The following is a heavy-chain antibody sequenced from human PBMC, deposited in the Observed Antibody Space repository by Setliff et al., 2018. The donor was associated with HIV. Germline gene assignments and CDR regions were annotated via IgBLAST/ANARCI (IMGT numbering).Heavy chain of an antibody. J-gene: IGHJ5*02. CDR1: GYSFTNYW. V-gene: IGHV5-51*01. Sequence: GESLKISCKGFGYSFTNYWIGWVRQMPGKGLEWMGIIYPADSHTSYRPSFQGHVTISADRSISTAYLQWSSLKASDTAMYYCVRPLGRSSSQGWFDPWGQGTPVTVSS. D-gene: IGHD6-6*01. CDR3: VRPLGRSSSQGWFDP. CDR2: IYPADSHT.